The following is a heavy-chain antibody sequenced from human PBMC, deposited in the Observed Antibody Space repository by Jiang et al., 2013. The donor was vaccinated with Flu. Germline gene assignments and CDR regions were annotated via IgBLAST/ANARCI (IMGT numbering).Heavy chain of an antibody. Sequence: CKASGYTFTSYGISWVRQAPGQGLEWMGWISAYNGNTNYAQKLQGRVTMTTDTSTSTAYMELRSLRSDDTAVYYCARDGRGFLEWYPVGDYWGQGTLVTVSS. D-gene: IGHD3-3*01. CDR3: ARDGRGFLEWYPVGDY. J-gene: IGHJ4*02. V-gene: IGHV1-18*01. CDR1: GYTFTSYG. CDR2: ISAYNGNT.